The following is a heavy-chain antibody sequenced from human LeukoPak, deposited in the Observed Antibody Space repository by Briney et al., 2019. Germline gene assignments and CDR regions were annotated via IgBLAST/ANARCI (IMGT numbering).Heavy chain of an antibody. CDR1: GGSISSYY. J-gene: IGHJ4*02. Sequence: SETLSLTFTVSGGSISSYYWSWIRQPPGKGLEWIGYIYYSGSTNYNPSLKSRVTISVDTSKNQFSLKLSSVTAADTAVYYCARGIDYGRNGGFDYWGQGTLVTVSS. CDR3: ARGIDYGRNGGFDY. D-gene: IGHD4-17*01. V-gene: IGHV4-59*01. CDR2: IYYSGST.